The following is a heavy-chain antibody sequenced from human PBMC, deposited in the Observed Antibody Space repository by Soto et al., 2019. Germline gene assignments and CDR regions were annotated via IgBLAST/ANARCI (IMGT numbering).Heavy chain of an antibody. J-gene: IGHJ3*02. CDR1: GFIFNNAW. CDR2: IKSKTDGGTT. Sequence: EVQLVESGGGLVKPGGSLTLSCAASGFIFNNAWMNWVRQAPGKGLEWVGRIKSKTDGGTTDYAAPVKGRFTISRDYSKNTLYLQMNSLKTEDTAVYYCTHQRWGAFEIWGQGTMVTVSS. D-gene: IGHD2-2*01. CDR3: THQRWGAFEI. V-gene: IGHV3-15*07.